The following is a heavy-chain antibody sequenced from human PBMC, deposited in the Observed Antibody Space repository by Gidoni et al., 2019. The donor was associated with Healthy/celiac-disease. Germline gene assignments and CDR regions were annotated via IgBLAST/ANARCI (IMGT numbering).Heavy chain of an antibody. Sequence: QLQLQESGPGLVKPSETLSLTCTVAGGSISSSSYYWGWIRQPPGKGLEWIGSIYYSGSTYYNPSLKSRVTISVDTSKNQFSLKLSSVTAADTAVYYCARHSVLEPISWGQGTLVTVSS. CDR1: GGSISSSSYY. CDR2: IYYSGST. CDR3: ARHSVLEPIS. D-gene: IGHD1-1*01. J-gene: IGHJ5*02. V-gene: IGHV4-39*01.